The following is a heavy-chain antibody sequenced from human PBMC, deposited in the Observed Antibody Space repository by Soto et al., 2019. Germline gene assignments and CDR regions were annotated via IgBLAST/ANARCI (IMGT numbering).Heavy chain of an antibody. Sequence: SETLSLTCTVSGGSISSYYWSWIRQPPGKGLEWIGYIYYSGSTNYNPSLKSRVTISVDTSKNQFSLKLSSVTAADTAVYYCAGGATPEYYYYYYYMDVWGKGTTVTVSS. CDR3: AGGATPEYYYYYYYMDV. V-gene: IGHV4-59*01. CDR1: GGSISSYY. CDR2: IYYSGST. D-gene: IGHD2-2*01. J-gene: IGHJ6*03.